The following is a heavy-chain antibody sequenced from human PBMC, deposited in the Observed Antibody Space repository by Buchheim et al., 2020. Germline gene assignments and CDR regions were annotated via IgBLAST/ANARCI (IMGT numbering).Heavy chain of an antibody. CDR2: ISKNGNYI. Sequence: EVQLVESGGGLVKPGGSLRLSCAASGFTFSAYTMHWVRQTPGTGLEWVSSISKNGNYIYYADSVKGRFTISRDNAKNSLFLQRNSLGAANPGVYYCAGDRVDPWGQ. V-gene: IGHV3-21*01. CDR3: AGDRVDP. J-gene: IGHJ5*02. CDR1: GFTFSAYT.